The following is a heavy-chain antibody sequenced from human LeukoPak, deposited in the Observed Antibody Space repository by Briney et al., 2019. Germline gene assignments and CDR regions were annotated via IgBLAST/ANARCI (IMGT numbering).Heavy chain of an antibody. J-gene: IGHJ4*02. CDR2: IYYSGST. Sequence: SETLSLTCAVYGGSFSGYYRSWIRQHPGKGLEWIGYIYYSGSTYYNPSLKSRVTISVDTSKNQFSLKLSSVTAADTAVYYCARGGAAMGRVYFDYWGQGTLVTVSS. D-gene: IGHD2-2*01. CDR1: GGSFSGYY. CDR3: ARGGAAMGRVYFDY. V-gene: IGHV4-31*11.